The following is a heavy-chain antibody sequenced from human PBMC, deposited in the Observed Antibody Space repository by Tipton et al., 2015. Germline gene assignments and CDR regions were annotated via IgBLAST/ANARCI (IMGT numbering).Heavy chain of an antibody. CDR3: ARGGNNWFDP. Sequence: GLVKPSETLSLTCTVSGGSVSSGHYYWSWIRQPPGKGLEWFGHIYYSGSTNYNPSLKSRVTMSVDTSKNQFSLKLTSVTAADTAVYYCARGGNNWFDPWGQGTLVTVSS. D-gene: IGHD2-15*01. J-gene: IGHJ5*02. CDR2: IYYSGST. CDR1: GGSVSSGHYY. V-gene: IGHV4-61*01.